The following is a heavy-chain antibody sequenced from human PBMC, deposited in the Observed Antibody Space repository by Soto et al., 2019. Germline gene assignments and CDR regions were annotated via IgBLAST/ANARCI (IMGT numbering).Heavy chain of an antibody. V-gene: IGHV3-30*18. CDR2: ISYDGSNK. CDR3: AKDDSKKIAVAGTNFDY. D-gene: IGHD6-19*01. Sequence: SLRLSCAASGFTFSSYSMHWVRQAPGKGLEWVAVISYDGSNKYYADSVKGRFTISRDNSKNTLYLQMNSLRAEDTAVYYCAKDDSKKIAVAGTNFDYWGQGTLVTVSS. J-gene: IGHJ4*02. CDR1: GFTFSSYS.